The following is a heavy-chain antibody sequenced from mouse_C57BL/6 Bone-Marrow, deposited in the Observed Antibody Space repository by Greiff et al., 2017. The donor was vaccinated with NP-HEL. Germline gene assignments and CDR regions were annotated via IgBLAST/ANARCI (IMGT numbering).Heavy chain of an antibody. J-gene: IGHJ2*01. CDR2: IRSKSNNYAT. CDR3: VRQEVEDYFDY. Sequence: EVQGVESGGGLVQPKGSLKLSCAASGFSFNTYAMNWVRQAPGKGLEWVARIRSKSNNYATYYADSVKDRFTISRDDSESMLYLQMNNLKTEDTAMYYCVRQEVEDYFDYWGQGTTLTVSS. V-gene: IGHV10-1*01. D-gene: IGHD1-1*01. CDR1: GFSFNTYA.